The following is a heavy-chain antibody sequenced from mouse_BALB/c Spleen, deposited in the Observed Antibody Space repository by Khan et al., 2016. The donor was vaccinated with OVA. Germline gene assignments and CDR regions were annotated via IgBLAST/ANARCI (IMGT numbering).Heavy chain of an antibody. CDR1: GYSFTSYW. V-gene: IGHV1-69*02. D-gene: IGHD1-2*01. CDR3: ARGDTASYWYFDV. CDR2: IHPSDSDT. Sequence: QVQLQPPGAELVRPGASVKLSCKASGYSFTSYWMNWVKQRPGQGLEWIGLIHPSDSDTRLNQKFKDKATLTVDKSSSTAYMQLSSPTSEDSAVYYCARGDTASYWYFDVWGAGTTVTVSS. J-gene: IGHJ1*01.